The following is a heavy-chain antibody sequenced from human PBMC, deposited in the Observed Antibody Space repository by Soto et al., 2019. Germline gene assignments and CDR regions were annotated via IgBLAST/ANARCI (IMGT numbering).Heavy chain of an antibody. J-gene: IGHJ4*02. CDR1: GGSTSSHY. Sequence: SEALSLTCTVSGGSTSSHYWTWLRQSPGKGLEWIGYISYSGSTYYNPSLKSRVSISADTSKNQFSLRMNSMIAADTAVYYCARADPAASVGYWGQGTLVTVSS. D-gene: IGHD2-2*01. CDR3: ARADPAASVGY. V-gene: IGHV4-59*11. CDR2: ISYSGST.